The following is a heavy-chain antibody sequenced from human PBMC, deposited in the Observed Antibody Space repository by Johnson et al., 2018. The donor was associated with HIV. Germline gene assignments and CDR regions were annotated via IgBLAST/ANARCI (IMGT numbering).Heavy chain of an antibody. V-gene: IGHV3-NL1*01. Sequence: QVQLVESGGGVVQPGGSLRLSCAASGFTFSTYGMHWVRQAPGKGLEWVSVIYSGGSTYYADAVKGRFTSSRDNSKNTRYLQMNSLRAEDTAVYYCASAGRNFWSGYDAFDIWGQGTMVTVSS. CDR1: GFTFSTYG. CDR2: IYSGGST. CDR3: ASAGRNFWSGYDAFDI. D-gene: IGHD3-3*01. J-gene: IGHJ3*02.